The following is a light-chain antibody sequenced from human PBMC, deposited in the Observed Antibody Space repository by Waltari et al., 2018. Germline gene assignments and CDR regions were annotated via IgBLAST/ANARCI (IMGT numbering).Light chain of an antibody. V-gene: IGKV1-5*03. J-gene: IGKJ1*01. CDR3: QDYNSYT. Sequence: IQMTQSPSTLSASVGDRVTITCRASQSISWWLAWFQQKPGKAPKLLIYKASSLQSGVPSRFSGSGCGTEFTLTISSLQADDFATYYCQDYNSYTFGQGTKVEVK. CDR2: KAS. CDR1: QSISWW.